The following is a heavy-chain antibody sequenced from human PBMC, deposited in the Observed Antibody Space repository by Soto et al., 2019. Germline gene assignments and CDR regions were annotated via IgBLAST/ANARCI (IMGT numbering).Heavy chain of an antibody. CDR2: ISAYNGNT. J-gene: IGHJ4*02. CDR3: ARTSGITIFGVVTPGPYYFDY. V-gene: IGHV1-18*01. Sequence: ASVKVSCQASGYTFTSYGISWVRQATGQGLEWMGWISAYNGNTNYAQKLQGRVTMTTDTSTSTAYMELRSLRSDDTAVYYCARTSGITIFGVVTPGPYYFDYWGQGTLVTVSS. CDR1: GYTFTSYG. D-gene: IGHD3-3*01.